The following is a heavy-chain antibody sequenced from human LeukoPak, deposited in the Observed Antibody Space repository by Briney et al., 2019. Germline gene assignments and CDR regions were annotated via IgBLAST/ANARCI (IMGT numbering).Heavy chain of an antibody. Sequence: GGSLRLSCAASGFTFSSYGMHWVRQGPGKGLQWLAFIRFDGSFEYYADSVKGRFTITRDNSENTLYLHMNSLRTEDTAVYYCAALLEYLSDGPFDFWGQGALVTVSS. CDR2: IRFDGSFE. J-gene: IGHJ4*02. V-gene: IGHV3-30*02. CDR1: GFTFSSYG. D-gene: IGHD3-3*01. CDR3: AALLEYLSDGPFDF.